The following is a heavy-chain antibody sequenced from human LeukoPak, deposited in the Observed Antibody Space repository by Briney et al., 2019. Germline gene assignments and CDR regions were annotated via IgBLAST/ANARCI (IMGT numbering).Heavy chain of an antibody. J-gene: IGHJ4*02. D-gene: IGHD7-27*01. CDR2: INNDGNRI. CDR1: GFTVSNSW. V-gene: IGHV3-74*01. Sequence: TGGSLRLSCAASGFTVSNSWMFWVRQAPGKGLMYVSEINNDGNRIRYVGSVKGRFTISRDGAKNTLFLQMNSLRDDDTAMYYCARGGLPGGFDYWGQGILVTVSS. CDR3: ARGGLPGGFDY.